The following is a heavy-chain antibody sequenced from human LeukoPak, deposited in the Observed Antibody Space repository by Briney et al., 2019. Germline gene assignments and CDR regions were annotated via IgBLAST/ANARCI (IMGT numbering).Heavy chain of an antibody. CDR1: GFTFSSYS. CDR2: ISSSSSYI. D-gene: IGHD2-21*02. CDR3: ARDSLGAYCGGDCYPY. J-gene: IGHJ4*02. V-gene: IGHV3-21*01. Sequence: GGSLRLSCAASGFTFSSYSMNWVRQAPGKGLEWVPSISSSSSYIYYADSVKGRFTISRDNAKNSLYLQMNSLRAEDTAVYYCARDSLGAYCGGDCYPYWGQGTLVTVSS.